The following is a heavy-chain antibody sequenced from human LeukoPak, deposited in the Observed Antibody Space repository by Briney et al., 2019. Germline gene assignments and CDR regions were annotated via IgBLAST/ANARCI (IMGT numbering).Heavy chain of an antibody. Sequence: PSETLSLTCTVSGVSISSYYWSWLRQPAGKGLEGIGRMYVSGSTNYNPSLKSRVTMSVDTSKNQFSLKMTSVTAADTAFYYCARDMVRGVKAYLSWFDPWGQGILVTVST. CDR2: MYVSGST. CDR3: ARDMVRGVKAYLSWFDP. J-gene: IGHJ5*02. D-gene: IGHD3-10*01. V-gene: IGHV4-4*07. CDR1: GVSISSYY.